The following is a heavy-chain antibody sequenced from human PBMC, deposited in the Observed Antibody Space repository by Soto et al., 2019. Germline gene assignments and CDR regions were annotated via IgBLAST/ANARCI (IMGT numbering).Heavy chain of an antibody. V-gene: IGHV3-7*01. D-gene: IGHD3-9*01. Sequence: EVPLVDSGGGLVQPGGSLRLSCVASGFPFSSYWMSWVRQAPGKGLEWVANIKEDGSDKYYVDSVKGRFTISRDNAKNSLYLQMNGLRVEDTDVYYCVGVSLTGSWGQGTLVAVSS. CDR3: VGVSLTGS. CDR2: IKEDGSDK. CDR1: GFPFSSYW. J-gene: IGHJ5*02.